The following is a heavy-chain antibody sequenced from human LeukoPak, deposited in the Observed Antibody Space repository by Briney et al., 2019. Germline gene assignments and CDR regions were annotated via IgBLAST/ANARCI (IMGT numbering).Heavy chain of an antibody. D-gene: IGHD2-15*01. Sequence: ASVKVSCKASGGTFSSYAISWVRQAPGQGLEWMGGFDPEDGETIYAQKFQGRVTMTEDTSTDTAYMELSSLRSEDTAVYYCAVASGVAFDYWGQGTLVTVSS. CDR3: AVASGVAFDY. CDR2: FDPEDGET. CDR1: GGTFSSYA. J-gene: IGHJ4*02. V-gene: IGHV1-24*01.